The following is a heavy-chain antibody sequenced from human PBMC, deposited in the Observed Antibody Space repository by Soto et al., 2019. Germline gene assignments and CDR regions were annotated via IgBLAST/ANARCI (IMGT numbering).Heavy chain of an antibody. Sequence: QPGGSLRLSCAASGFTFSSYSMNWVRQAPGKGLEWVSYISSSSSTIYYADSVKGRFTISRDNAKNSLYLQMNSLRDEDTAVYYCARAPKPFNQSITIFGVVIIPHYYYYGMDVWGQGTTVTVSS. CDR1: GFTFSSYS. J-gene: IGHJ6*02. D-gene: IGHD3-3*01. CDR2: ISSSSSTI. CDR3: ARAPKPFNQSITIFGVVIIPHYYYYGMDV. V-gene: IGHV3-48*02.